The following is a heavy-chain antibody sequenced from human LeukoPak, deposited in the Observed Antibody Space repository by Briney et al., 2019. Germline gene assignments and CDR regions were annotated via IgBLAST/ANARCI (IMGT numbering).Heavy chain of an antibody. CDR2: IYYSGST. CDR3: ARGNPIFGVVTVDY. V-gene: IGHV4-31*03. CDR1: GGSISSGGYY. Sequence: SQTLSLTCTVSGGSISSGGYYWSWIRQHPGKGLEWIGYIYYSGSTYYNPSLKSRVTISVDTSKNQFSLKLSSVTAADTAVYYCARGNPIFGVVTVDYWGQGTLVTVSS. J-gene: IGHJ4*02. D-gene: IGHD3-3*01.